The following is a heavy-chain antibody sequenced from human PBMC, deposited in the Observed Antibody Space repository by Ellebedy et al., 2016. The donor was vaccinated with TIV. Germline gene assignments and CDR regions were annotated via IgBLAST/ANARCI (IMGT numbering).Heavy chain of an antibody. V-gene: IGHV6-1*01. Sequence: SQTLSLTCXISGDSVSSNNAAWNWIRQSPSRGLEWLGRTFYRSKWHYDYAESVKSRMTINPDTSKNQFSLQLKSVTPEDTAVYYCARDFTTVRGVMNPFDYWGQGTLVTVSS. CDR1: GDSVSSNNAA. CDR3: ARDFTTVRGVMNPFDY. CDR2: TFYRSKWHY. D-gene: IGHD3-10*01. J-gene: IGHJ4*02.